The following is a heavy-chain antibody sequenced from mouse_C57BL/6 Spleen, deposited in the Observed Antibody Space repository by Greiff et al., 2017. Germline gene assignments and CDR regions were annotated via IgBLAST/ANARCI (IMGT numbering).Heavy chain of an antibody. CDR1: GFTFSSYA. D-gene: IGHD6-1*01. CDR2: ISDGGSYT. J-gene: IGHJ3*01. V-gene: IGHV5-4*01. CDR3: AREGRGFAY. Sequence: EVKLVESGGGLVKPGGSLKLSCAASGFTFSSYAMSWVRQTPEKRLEWVATISDGGSYTYYPDNVKGRFTISRDNAKNNLYLQMSNLKSEDTAMYYCAREGRGFAYWGQGTLVTVSA.